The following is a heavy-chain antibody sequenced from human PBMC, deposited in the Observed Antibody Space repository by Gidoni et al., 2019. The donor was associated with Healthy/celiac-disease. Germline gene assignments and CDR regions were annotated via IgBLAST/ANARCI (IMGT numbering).Heavy chain of an antibody. CDR1: GFTFSSYA. Sequence: EVQLLESGGGLVQPGGSLRLSCAASGFTFSSYAMSWVRQAPGKGLEWVSDISGSGGSTDYAEYVKGRFTIYRDNSKNTLYLQMNSMRAEDTAVYYCAKDPAGEWLFFDYWGQGTLVTVSS. CDR3: AKDPAGEWLFFDY. CDR2: ISGSGGST. J-gene: IGHJ4*02. D-gene: IGHD3-3*01. V-gene: IGHV3-23*01.